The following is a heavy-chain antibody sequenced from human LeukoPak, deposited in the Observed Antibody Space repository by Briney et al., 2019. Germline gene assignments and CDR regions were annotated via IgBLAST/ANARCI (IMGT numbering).Heavy chain of an antibody. CDR2: IIPIFGTA. Sequence: SVKVSCKASGGTFSSYAISWVRQAPGQGLEWMGGIIPIFGTANYAQKFQGRVTITTDESTSTAYMEMSSLRSEDTAVYYCSRDLDYYDSSGYYYYWGQGTLVTVSS. J-gene: IGHJ4*02. V-gene: IGHV1-69*05. CDR3: SRDLDYYDSSGYYYY. CDR1: GGTFSSYA. D-gene: IGHD3-22*01.